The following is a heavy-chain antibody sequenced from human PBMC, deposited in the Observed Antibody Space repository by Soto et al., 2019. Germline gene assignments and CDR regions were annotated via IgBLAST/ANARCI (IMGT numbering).Heavy chain of an antibody. Sequence: GASVKVSCKASGYTFTGYYMHWVRQAPGQGLEWMGWINPNSGGTNYAQKFQGWVTMTRDTSISTAYMELSRLRSDDTAVYYCARSARIAAADFDYWGQGTLVTVSS. J-gene: IGHJ4*02. CDR2: INPNSGGT. CDR3: ARSARIAAADFDY. CDR1: GYTFTGYY. V-gene: IGHV1-2*04. D-gene: IGHD6-13*01.